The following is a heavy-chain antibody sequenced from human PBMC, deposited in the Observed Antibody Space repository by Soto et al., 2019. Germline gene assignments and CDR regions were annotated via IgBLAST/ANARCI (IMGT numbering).Heavy chain of an antibody. CDR1: GFTFSSYS. CDR2: ISSSSSYI. V-gene: IGHV3-21*01. D-gene: IGHD2-15*01. CDR3: ARHCSGGSCYNHFDY. Sequence: EVQLVESGGGLVKPGGSLRLSCAASGFTFSSYSMNWVRQAPGKGLEWVSSISSSSSYIYYADSVKGRFTISRDNAKNSLYLQMNSLRAEDTAVYYCARHCSGGSCYNHFDYWGQGPLVTVSS. J-gene: IGHJ4*02.